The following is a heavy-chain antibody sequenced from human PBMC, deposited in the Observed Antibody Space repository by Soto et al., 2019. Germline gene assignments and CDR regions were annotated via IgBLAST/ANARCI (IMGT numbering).Heavy chain of an antibody. Sequence: QLQLLESGPGLVKPSQTLSLSCTVSGASLSSGGYYWNWIRQHPGKGLEWIGYIYFDGMTYYNPSLESRVTMSIDASKNQFPLHLSSVTAADTAVYYCARDRYGDYYAYWGQGLLVTVSS. D-gene: IGHD3-22*01. CDR3: ARDRYGDYYAY. J-gene: IGHJ4*02. V-gene: IGHV4-31*03. CDR2: IYFDGMT. CDR1: GASLSSGGYY.